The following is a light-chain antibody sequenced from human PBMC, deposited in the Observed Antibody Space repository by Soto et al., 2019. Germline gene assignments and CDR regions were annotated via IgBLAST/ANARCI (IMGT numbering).Light chain of an antibody. CDR3: QSYASSLSVYVV. J-gene: IGLJ2*01. V-gene: IGLV1-40*01. CDR1: SSNIGAGYD. CDR2: GNS. Sequence: QSVLTQPPSVSGAPGQRVTISCTGSSSNIGAGYDVQWYQQPPGSAPKLLIFGNSNRPSGVPDRFSGSKSGTSASLAITGLQAEDEADYYCQSYASSLSVYVVFGGGTQLTVL.